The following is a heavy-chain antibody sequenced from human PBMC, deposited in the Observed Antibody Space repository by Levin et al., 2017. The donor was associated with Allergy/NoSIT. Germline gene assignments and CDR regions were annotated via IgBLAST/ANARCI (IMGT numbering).Heavy chain of an antibody. CDR3: ARARIQLWYYFDL. Sequence: GESLKISCAASTFTFRTYWMSWVRQAPGKGLEWVANIKHDGSEKYYVDSVKGRFTISRDNAKNSLYLQMNSLRAEDTAVYFCARARIQLWYYFDLWGQGSLVTVSS. CDR2: IKHDGSEK. V-gene: IGHV3-7*01. CDR1: TFTFRTYW. J-gene: IGHJ4*02. D-gene: IGHD5-18*01.